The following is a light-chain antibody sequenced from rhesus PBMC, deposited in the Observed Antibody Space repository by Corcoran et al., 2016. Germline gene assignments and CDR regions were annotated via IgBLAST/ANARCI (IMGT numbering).Light chain of an antibody. J-gene: IGLJ6*01. V-gene: IGLV7-76*01. CDR2: NTN. CDR1: TGAVTSGNY. CDR3: LLYFSGQLV. Sequence: QAVVTQEPSLTVSPGGTVTLTCGSSTGAVTSGNYPNWVQQKPGQAPRGLIYNTNSRHSWTPARFSGSLAGGKAALTLSGAQSEDGAEYYCLLYFSGQLVFGGGTILTVL.